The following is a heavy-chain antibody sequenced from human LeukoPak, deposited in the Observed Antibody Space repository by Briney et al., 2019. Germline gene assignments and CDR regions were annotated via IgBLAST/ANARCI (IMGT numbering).Heavy chain of an antibody. CDR3: ASPDYGSSSLLPH. J-gene: IGHJ4*02. D-gene: IGHD3-10*01. Sequence: IEEVNHSGSTNYNPSPKSRVTISVVTAKNQFFLKLSSVTAADTAVYYCASPDYGSSSLLPHWGQGTLVTVSS. V-gene: IGHV4-34*01. CDR2: VNHSGST.